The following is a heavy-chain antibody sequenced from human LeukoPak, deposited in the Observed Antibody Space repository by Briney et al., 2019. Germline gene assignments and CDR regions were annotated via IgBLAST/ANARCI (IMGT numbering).Heavy chain of an antibody. Sequence: LGGSLEISGQGSGSIFTSYWIGWVRQLPGKGLGWMGIIYPGDSDTRYSPSFQGQVTISADKSISTAYLQWSSLKASDTAMYYCARRYCSGGSCYNVDYWGQGTLVTVSS. D-gene: IGHD2-15*01. CDR2: IYPGDSDT. V-gene: IGHV5-51*01. CDR3: ARRYCSGGSCYNVDY. CDR1: GSIFTSYW. J-gene: IGHJ4*02.